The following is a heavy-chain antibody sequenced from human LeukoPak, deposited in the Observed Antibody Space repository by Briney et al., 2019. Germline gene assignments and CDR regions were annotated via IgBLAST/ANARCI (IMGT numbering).Heavy chain of an antibody. CDR1: GGSISSYY. V-gene: IGHV4-59*01. D-gene: IGHD5-24*01. J-gene: IGHJ4*02. Sequence: PSETLSLTCTVSGGSISSYYWSWLRQPPGKGLEWLGYIQYSGSSNYNSSLKSRVTISVDTSQNHFSLKVSSVTAADTAVYYCARGKRWLQSPFDYWGQGTLVTVSS. CDR2: IQYSGSS. CDR3: ARGKRWLQSPFDY.